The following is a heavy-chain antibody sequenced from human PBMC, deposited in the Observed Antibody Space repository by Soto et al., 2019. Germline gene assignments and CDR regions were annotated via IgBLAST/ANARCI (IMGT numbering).Heavy chain of an antibody. V-gene: IGHV3-33*01. CDR2: IWYDGSNK. Sequence: GGSLRLSCAASGFTFSSYGMHWVRQAPGKGLEWVAVIWYDGSNKYYADSVKGRFTISRDNSKNTLYLQMNSLRAEDTAVYYCAREQIMDYYYYMDVWGKGTTVTVSS. J-gene: IGHJ6*03. CDR1: GFTFSSYG. D-gene: IGHD3-16*01. CDR3: AREQIMDYYYYMDV.